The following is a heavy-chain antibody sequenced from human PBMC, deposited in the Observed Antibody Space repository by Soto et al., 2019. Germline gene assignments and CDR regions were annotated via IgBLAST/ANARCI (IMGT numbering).Heavy chain of an antibody. CDR2: ISYDGSNK. CDR3: ARVRGLNGMDV. V-gene: IGHV3-30*03. Sequence: GGSLRLSCAASGFTFSSYGMHWVRQAPGKGLEWVAVISYDGSNKYYADSVKGRFTISRDNSKNTLYLQMNSLRAEDTAVYYCARVRGLNGMDVWGQGTTVTVSS. J-gene: IGHJ6*02. CDR1: GFTFSSYG. D-gene: IGHD6-19*01.